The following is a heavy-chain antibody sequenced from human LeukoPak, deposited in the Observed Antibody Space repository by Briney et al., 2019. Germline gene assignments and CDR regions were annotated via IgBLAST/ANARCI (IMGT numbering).Heavy chain of an antibody. D-gene: IGHD2-15*01. J-gene: IGHJ6*03. Sequence: SETLSLTCAVYGGSFSGYYWSWIRQPPGKGLEWIGEINHSGSTNYNPSLKSRVTISVDTSKNQFSLKLSSVTAADTAVYYCARGVWCCSGGSCYKYYYYYMDVWGKGTTVTVSS. CDR2: INHSGST. CDR1: GGSFSGYY. CDR3: ARGVWCCSGGSCYKYYYYYMDV. V-gene: IGHV4-34*01.